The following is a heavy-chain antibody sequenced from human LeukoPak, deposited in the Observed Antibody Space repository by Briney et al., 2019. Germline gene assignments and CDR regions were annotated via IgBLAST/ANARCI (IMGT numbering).Heavy chain of an antibody. CDR2: VSASGSST. CDR1: GFTFSSNA. CDR3: AKLLAAAGTDY. V-gene: IGHV3-23*01. Sequence: GGSLRLSCAASGFTFSSNAMSWVRQTPGRGLEWVSAVSASGSSTNYADSVKGRFTISRDNSKNTLYLQMNSLRVEDTAIYYCAKLLAAAGTDYWGQGTLVTVSS. D-gene: IGHD6-13*01. J-gene: IGHJ4*02.